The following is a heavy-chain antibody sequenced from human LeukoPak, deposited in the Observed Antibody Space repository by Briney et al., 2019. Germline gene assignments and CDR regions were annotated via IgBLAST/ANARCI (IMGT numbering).Heavy chain of an antibody. CDR1: GITVSSNY. D-gene: IGHD3-10*01. J-gene: IGHJ1*01. CDR2: IYSGGST. CDR3: ARDFYGSGSYYLQH. V-gene: IGHV3-53*01. Sequence: PGGSLRLSCAASGITVSSNYMSWVRQAPGKGLEWVSVIYSGGSTYYADSVKGRFTISRDNSKSTLYLQMNSLRAEDTAVYYCARDFYGSGSYYLQHWGQGTLVTVSS.